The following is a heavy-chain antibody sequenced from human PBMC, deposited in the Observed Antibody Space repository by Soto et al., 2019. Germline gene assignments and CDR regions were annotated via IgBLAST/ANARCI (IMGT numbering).Heavy chain of an antibody. J-gene: IGHJ6*02. Sequence: SETLSLTCTVSGGSISSSSYYWGWVRQPPGKGPEWIGSIYYSGSTYYNPSLKSRVTISVDTSKNQFSLKLSSVTAADTAVYYCARLKGDFWSGYFIYGMDVWGQGTTVTVSS. CDR1: GGSISSSSYY. CDR2: IYYSGST. V-gene: IGHV4-39*01. D-gene: IGHD3-3*01. CDR3: ARLKGDFWSGYFIYGMDV.